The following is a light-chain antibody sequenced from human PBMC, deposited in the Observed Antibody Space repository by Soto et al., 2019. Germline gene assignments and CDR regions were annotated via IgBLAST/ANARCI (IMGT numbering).Light chain of an antibody. CDR2: GAS. V-gene: IGKV3-15*01. CDR3: HQYNNWPPWT. CDR1: ESVGSN. J-gene: IGKJ1*01. Sequence: ELVLTQSPATLSASPGERATLSCRASESVGSNLAWYQQKPGQAPRLLIYGASTRATGIPARFSGSGSGTEFTLTISSLQSEDYAVYYCHQYNNWPPWTFGQGTKVDIK.